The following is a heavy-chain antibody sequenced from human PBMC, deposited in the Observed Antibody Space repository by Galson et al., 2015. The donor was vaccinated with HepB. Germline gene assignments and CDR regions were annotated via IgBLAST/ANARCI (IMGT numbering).Heavy chain of an antibody. CDR1: GFTFSSYA. CDR2: ISYDGSNK. D-gene: IGHD4-17*01. V-gene: IGHV3-30*04. Sequence: SLRLSCAASGFTFSSYAMHWVRQAPGKGLEWVAVISYDGSNKYYADSVKGRFTISRDNSKNTLYLQMNSLRAEDTAVYYCAAHDYGDYIALDDAFDIWGQGTMVTVSS. J-gene: IGHJ3*02. CDR3: AAHDYGDYIALDDAFDI.